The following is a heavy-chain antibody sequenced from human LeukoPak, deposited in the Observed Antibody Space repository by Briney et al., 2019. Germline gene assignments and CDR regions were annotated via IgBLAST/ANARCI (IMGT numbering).Heavy chain of an antibody. Sequence: GRSLRLSCAASGFTFSSYGMHRARQAPGKGLEWVAVISYDGSNKYYADSVKGRFTISRDNSKNTLYLQMSSLRAEDTAVYYCAKEGGGDSSGPDYWGQGTLVTVSS. V-gene: IGHV3-30*18. J-gene: IGHJ4*02. CDR3: AKEGGGDSSGPDY. CDR1: GFTFSSYG. D-gene: IGHD3-22*01. CDR2: ISYDGSNK.